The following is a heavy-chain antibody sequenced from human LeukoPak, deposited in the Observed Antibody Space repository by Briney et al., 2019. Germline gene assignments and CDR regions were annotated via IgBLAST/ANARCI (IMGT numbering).Heavy chain of an antibody. J-gene: IGHJ5*02. CDR2: IYHSGST. CDR1: GGSISSGGYS. CDR3: ARYDYGDCWFDP. Sequence: SETLSLTCAVSGGSISSGGYSWSWIRQPPGKGLEWIGYIYHSGSTYYNPSLKSRVTISVDRSKNQFSLKLSSVTAADTALYYCARYDYGDCWFDPWGQGTLVTVSS. D-gene: IGHD4-17*01. V-gene: IGHV4-30-2*01.